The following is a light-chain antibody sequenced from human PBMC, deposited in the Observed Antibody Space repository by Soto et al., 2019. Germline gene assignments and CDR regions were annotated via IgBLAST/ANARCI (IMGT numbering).Light chain of an antibody. CDR2: AAV. J-gene: IGKJ1*01. CDR1: QGINNY. V-gene: IGKV1-16*02. Sequence: DIQMTQSPSSLSASVGDRVTISCRASQGINNYLAWFQQKPGKAPKSLIYAAVRLHTGVPSKFSGNASGTDFTLTISSLQPEDFATYNCQQYNTLPRTFGQWTKVEIK. CDR3: QQYNTLPRT.